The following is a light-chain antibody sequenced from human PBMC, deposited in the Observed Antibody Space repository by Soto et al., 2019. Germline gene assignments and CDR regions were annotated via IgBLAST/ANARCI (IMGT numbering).Light chain of an antibody. V-gene: IGLV1-44*01. J-gene: IGLJ1*01. CDR2: TND. CDR1: SSNIESNT. Sequence: QSVLTQPPSASGTPGQRVTISCSGSSSNIESNTVYWYQQLPGMAPRLLIHTNDRRPSGVPDRFSGSKSGTSASLAISGLXSEDEADYYCLAWDDSLNGSLFGTGTKVTVL. CDR3: LAWDDSLNGSL.